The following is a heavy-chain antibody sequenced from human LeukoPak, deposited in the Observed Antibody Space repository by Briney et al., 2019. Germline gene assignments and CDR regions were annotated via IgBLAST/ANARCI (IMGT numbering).Heavy chain of an antibody. D-gene: IGHD1/OR15-1a*01. CDR3: ARDPNWDTSEPYYFDY. J-gene: IGHJ4*02. V-gene: IGHV3-13*01. CDR1: GFTFSSYD. Sequence: PGGSLRLSCAASGFTFSSYDMHWVRQATGKGLEWVSAIGTAGDTYYPGSVKGRFTISRDNAKNSLYLQMNSLRAEDTAVYYCARDPNWDTSEPYYFDYWGQGTLVTVSS. CDR2: IGTAGDT.